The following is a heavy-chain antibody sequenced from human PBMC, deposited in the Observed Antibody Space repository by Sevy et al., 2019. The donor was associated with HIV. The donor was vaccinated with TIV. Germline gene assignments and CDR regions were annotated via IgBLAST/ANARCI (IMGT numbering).Heavy chain of an antibody. CDR2: FDPEDGET. CDR1: GKSLTAFS. Sequence: ASVKVSCKVSGKSLTAFSMHWVRQAPGKGLEWMGSFDPEDGETIYAQKLQVRLTMTEDTSTDTAYMELSRLRSEDTAVYYCATTKDYDETSGSPFDYWGQGTLVTVSS. V-gene: IGHV1-24*01. J-gene: IGHJ4*02. D-gene: IGHD3-22*01. CDR3: ATTKDYDETSGSPFDY.